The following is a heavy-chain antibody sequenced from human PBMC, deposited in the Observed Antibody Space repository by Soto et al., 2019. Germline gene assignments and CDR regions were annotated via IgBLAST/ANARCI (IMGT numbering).Heavy chain of an antibody. V-gene: IGHV3-23*01. CDR1: GFTFSSYA. CDR3: AKRGSSGYYYLPYYYYGMDV. Sequence: EVQLLESGGGLVQPGGSLSLSCAASGFTFSSYAMSWVRQAPGKGLEWVSAISGSGGSTYYADSVKGRFTISRDNSKNTLYLQMNSLRAEDTAVYYCAKRGSSGYYYLPYYYYGMDVWGQGTTVTVSS. CDR2: ISGSGGST. J-gene: IGHJ6*02. D-gene: IGHD3-22*01.